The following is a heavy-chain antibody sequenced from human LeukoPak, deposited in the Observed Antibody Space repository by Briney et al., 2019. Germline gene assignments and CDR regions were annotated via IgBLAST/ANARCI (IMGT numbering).Heavy chain of an antibody. V-gene: IGHV3-11*04. CDR3: ARDRPFYYCDYSGYYN. J-gene: IGHJ4*02. CDR2: ISNTGTTI. D-gene: IGHD3-22*01. Sequence: GGSLRLSCAASGFTFSDYYMTWIRQAPGKGLEWLSYISNTGTTIYYADSVKGRFTISRDNAKNSVYLQINSLRVEDTAVYYCARDRPFYYCDYSGYYNWGQGTLVTVSS. CDR1: GFTFSDYY.